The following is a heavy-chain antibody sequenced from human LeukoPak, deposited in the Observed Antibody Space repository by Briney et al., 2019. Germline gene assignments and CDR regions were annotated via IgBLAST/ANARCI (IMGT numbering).Heavy chain of an antibody. D-gene: IGHD6-19*01. Sequence: GGSLRLSCAASGFTLSSYDMHWVRQATGKGLEWVSAIGTAGDTYYPGSVKGRFTISRENAKNSLYLQMNSLRAGDTAVYYCAREDWLGGFDPWGQGTLVTVSS. J-gene: IGHJ5*02. CDR1: GFTLSSYD. CDR2: IGTAGDT. V-gene: IGHV3-13*01. CDR3: AREDWLGGFDP.